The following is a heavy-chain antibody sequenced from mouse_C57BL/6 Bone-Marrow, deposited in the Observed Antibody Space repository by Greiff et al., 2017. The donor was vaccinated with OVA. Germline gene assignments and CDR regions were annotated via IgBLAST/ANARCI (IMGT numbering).Heavy chain of an antibody. CDR2: ISSGSSTI. V-gene: IGHV5-17*01. CDR1: GFTFSDYG. J-gene: IGHJ3*01. D-gene: IGHD1-1*01. CDR3: ASPLYYYGSEGFAY. Sequence: EVKLMESGGGLVKPGGSLKLSCAASGFTFSDYGMHWVRQAPEKGLEWVAYISSGSSTIYYADTVKGRFTISRDNAKNTLFLQMTSLRSEDTAMYYCASPLYYYGSEGFAYWGRGTLVTVSA.